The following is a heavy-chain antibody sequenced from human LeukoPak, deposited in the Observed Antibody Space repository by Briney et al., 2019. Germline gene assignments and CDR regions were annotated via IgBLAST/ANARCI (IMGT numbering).Heavy chain of an antibody. D-gene: IGHD3-10*01. V-gene: IGHV3-30*02. CDR2: MWYDGSEK. CDR1: GFIFSNYG. Sequence: PSGGSLRLSCVASGFIFSNYGMHWVRQSPGKGLEWVALMWYDGSEKHYADFVRGRFTISRDNSKNTLYLQMNSLRPEDTAVYYCAKDRDGSGGFDYWGQGTLVTVSS. CDR3: AKDRDGSGGFDY. J-gene: IGHJ4*02.